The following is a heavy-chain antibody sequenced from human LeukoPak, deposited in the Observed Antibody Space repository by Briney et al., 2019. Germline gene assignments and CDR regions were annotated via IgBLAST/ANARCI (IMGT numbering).Heavy chain of an antibody. Sequence: GASVKVSCKASGYTFTGYYMHWVRQAPGQGLEWMGWINPNSGGTNYAQKFQGRVTMTRDTSISTAYMELSRLRSDDTAVYYCARGNRVTTGTWWFDPWGQGTLVTVSS. V-gene: IGHV1-2*02. CDR3: ARGNRVTTGTWWFDP. J-gene: IGHJ5*02. D-gene: IGHD4-11*01. CDR2: INPNSGGT. CDR1: GYTFTGYY.